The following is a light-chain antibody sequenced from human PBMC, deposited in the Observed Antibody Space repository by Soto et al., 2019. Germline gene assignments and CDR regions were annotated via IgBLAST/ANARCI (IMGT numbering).Light chain of an antibody. CDR3: QQLNSYPFT. J-gene: IGKJ4*01. CDR2: AAS. CDR1: QGINNY. V-gene: IGKV1-9*01. Sequence: DIQMTQSPSSLSASVGDRGTITCRASQGINNYLTWYLQKPGKAPKLLIYAASTLQSGVPSRFSGSGSGTDFTLTISSLQPEDFATYHCQQLNSYPFTFGGGTKVDIK.